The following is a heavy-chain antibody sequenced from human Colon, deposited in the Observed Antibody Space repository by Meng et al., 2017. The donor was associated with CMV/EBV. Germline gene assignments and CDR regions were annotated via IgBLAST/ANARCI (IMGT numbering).Heavy chain of an antibody. CDR2: IFYTGAT. V-gene: IGHV4-39*07. J-gene: IGHJ3*01. CDR1: GVSMTSYDFY. CDR3: ARPFCGGDCYGPTGAVAFDV. D-gene: IGHD2-21*01. Sequence: SETLSLTCNVSGVSMTSYDFYWGWVRLSPGKGPEWIGSIFYTGATYHNPSLKSRVTMSVDTSKSQFSLKLKSVTAADTAMYYCARPFCGGDCYGPTGAVAFDVWGQGTMVTVSS.